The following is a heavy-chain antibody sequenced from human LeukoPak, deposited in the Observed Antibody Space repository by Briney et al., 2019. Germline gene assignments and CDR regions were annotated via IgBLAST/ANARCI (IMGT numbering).Heavy chain of an antibody. CDR1: GFSFSSYW. J-gene: IGHJ4*02. D-gene: IGHD3-3*01. CDR2: INSDGDTT. CDR3: ARDAFGVDKSPF. V-gene: IGHV3-74*01. Sequence: GGSLRLSCAASGFSFSSYWMHWVRQTPGKGLVWVSRINSDGDTTSYADSVRGRFTISRDNAKNTLYLQMNSLRAEDTAVYYCARDAFGVDKSPFWGQGTLVTVSS.